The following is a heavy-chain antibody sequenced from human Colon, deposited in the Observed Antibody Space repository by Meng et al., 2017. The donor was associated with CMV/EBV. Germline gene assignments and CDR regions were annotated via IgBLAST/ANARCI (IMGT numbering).Heavy chain of an antibody. CDR3: ARDLWSGSSDYFDY. CDR1: GYTFTGFY. J-gene: IGHJ4*02. D-gene: IGHD3-3*01. V-gene: IGHV1-2*02. Sequence: QAQLVQSGAEVKKPGASVKVSCKASGYTFTGFYIQWVRQAPGQGLEWMGWINPKSGDTIYEQKSQGRVTMTRDTSISTVYMDLNSLRSDDTAVYFCARDLWSGSSDYFDYWGQGTLVTVSS. CDR2: INPKSGDT.